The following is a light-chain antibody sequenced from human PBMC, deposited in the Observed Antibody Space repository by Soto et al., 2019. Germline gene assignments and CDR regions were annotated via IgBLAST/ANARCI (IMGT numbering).Light chain of an antibody. CDR3: LPYFGGVQLM. CDR2: STN. CDR1: TGAVTGAKY. V-gene: IGLV7-43*01. J-gene: IGLJ3*02. Sequence: QAVVTQEPSLTVSPGATVTLTCASSTGAVTGAKYPNWFQQKPGQPPKALIYSTNNKHFWTPARFSGSLVGGKAALTLSPVQPEDEAEYYCLPYFGGVQLMFGGGTKLTVL.